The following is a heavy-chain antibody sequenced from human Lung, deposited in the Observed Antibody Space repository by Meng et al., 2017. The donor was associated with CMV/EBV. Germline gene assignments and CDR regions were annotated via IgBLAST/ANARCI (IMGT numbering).Heavy chain of an antibody. CDR3: ARHKVWFSGMDV. CDR1: GGSITENNY. Sequence: SCTVAGGSITENNYWGWIRQSPGKGLEWIGSVLYDGTNYYNPSLVGRLNVSLDTAKKQFTVKLSSVTAADTAAYYCARHKVWFSGMDVWGQGTTVTVSS. CDR2: VLYDGTN. D-gene: IGHD2-21*01. V-gene: IGHV4-39*01. J-gene: IGHJ6*02.